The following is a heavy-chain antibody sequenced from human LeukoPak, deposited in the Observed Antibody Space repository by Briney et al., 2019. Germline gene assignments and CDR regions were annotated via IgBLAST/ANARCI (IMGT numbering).Heavy chain of an antibody. Sequence: SVTVSCKPSGGTFSRYAISWVRPAPAQGLEWMGGIIPIFGTANYPHKFQGRVTITTDKYTDTAYLELDSLSSEDTAVYYCARGASVAYFGSGSPQSGRKWFGPLGQGNLVTGSS. V-gene: IGHV1-69*05. D-gene: IGHD3-10*01. CDR3: ARGASVAYFGSGSPQSGRKWFGP. J-gene: IGHJ5*02. CDR2: IIPIFGTA. CDR1: GGTFSRYA.